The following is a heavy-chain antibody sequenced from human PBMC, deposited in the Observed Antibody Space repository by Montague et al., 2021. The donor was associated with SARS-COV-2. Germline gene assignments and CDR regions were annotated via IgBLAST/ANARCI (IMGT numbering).Heavy chain of an antibody. CDR2: FDHSGNT. D-gene: IGHD3-16*01. J-gene: IGHJ2*01. CDR3: AREFRIELWQTNWYFGL. CDR1: GDSISSYY. V-gene: IGHV4-59*01. Sequence: SETLSLTCEVSGDSISSYYWSWIRRPPGKGLEWIGNFDHSGNTKYNPSLKSRATISVDTSKNQFALRLSSVTAADTAVYYCAREFRIELWQTNWYFGLWGRGTLVTVSS.